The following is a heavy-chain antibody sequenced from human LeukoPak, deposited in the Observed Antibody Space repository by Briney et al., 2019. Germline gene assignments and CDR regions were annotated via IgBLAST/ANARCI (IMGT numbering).Heavy chain of an antibody. CDR3: ARHLRTSTYRDLDY. CDR2: INPHDSTT. CDR1: GYSFGNNW. V-gene: IGHV5-51*01. D-gene: IGHD1-14*01. J-gene: IGHJ4*02. Sequence: GESLKISCQASGYSFGNNWIGWVRQRPGKGLQWMGIINPHDSTTKYCPSFQGQVTISIDKSINTAYLQWSSLTASDTAIYYCARHLRTSTYRDLDYWGQGTLVTVSS.